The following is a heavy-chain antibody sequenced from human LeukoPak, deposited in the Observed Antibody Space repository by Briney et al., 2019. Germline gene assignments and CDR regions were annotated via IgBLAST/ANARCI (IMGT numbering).Heavy chain of an antibody. V-gene: IGHV3-7*01. CDR3: ARWRGAQSEFDY. J-gene: IGHJ4*02. CDR1: GFMFSRYS. D-gene: IGHD3-3*01. Sequence: GGSLRLSCVGSGFMFSRYSMGWVRQAPGKGLEFVAHLKDSGIEKEYVDSVKGRFTISRDNAENLLYLQMNSLRAEDTALYFCARWRGAQSEFDYWGQGTLDTVSS. CDR2: LKDSGIEK.